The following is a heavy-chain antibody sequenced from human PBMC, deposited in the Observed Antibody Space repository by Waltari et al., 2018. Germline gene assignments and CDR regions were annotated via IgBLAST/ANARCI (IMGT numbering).Heavy chain of an antibody. Sequence: QVQLVQSGAEVKKPGSSVKVSCKASGGTFSSYAISWVRQAPGQGLEWMGGIIPIFGTANYAQKFQGRVTMTADKSTSTAYMELSSLRSEDTAVYYCASGGAKWLLHASPEYFQHWGQGTLVTVSS. J-gene: IGHJ1*01. CDR3: ASGGAKWLLHASPEYFQH. D-gene: IGHD3-22*01. CDR1: GGTFSSYA. CDR2: IIPIFGTA. V-gene: IGHV1-69*14.